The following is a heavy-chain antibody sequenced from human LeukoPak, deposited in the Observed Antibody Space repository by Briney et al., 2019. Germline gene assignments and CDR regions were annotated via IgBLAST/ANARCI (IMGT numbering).Heavy chain of an antibody. V-gene: IGHV1-69*05. J-gene: IGHJ5*02. CDR3: AREAVAAGRTWFDP. Sequence: SVKVSCKASGGTFSSYAISWVRQAPGQGLEWMGGIIPIFGAANYAQKFQGRVTITTDESTSTAYMELSSLRSEDTAVYYCAREAVAAGRTWFDPWGQGTLVTVSS. CDR2: IIPIFGAA. CDR1: GGTFSSYA. D-gene: IGHD6-19*01.